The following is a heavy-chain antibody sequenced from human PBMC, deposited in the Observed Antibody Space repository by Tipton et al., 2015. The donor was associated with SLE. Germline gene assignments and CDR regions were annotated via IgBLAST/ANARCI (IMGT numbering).Heavy chain of an antibody. CDR1: GFTFSTYG. J-gene: IGHJ6*02. CDR3: AKLGASSGMDV. D-gene: IGHD1-26*01. CDR2: LWYDGSNK. Sequence: SLRLSCAASGFTFSTYGMHWVRQAPGKGLEWVAVLWYDGSNKYYADSVKGRFTISRDNSKNTLYLQMNSLRAEDTAVYYCAKLGASSGMDVWGQGTTVTVSS. V-gene: IGHV3-33*06.